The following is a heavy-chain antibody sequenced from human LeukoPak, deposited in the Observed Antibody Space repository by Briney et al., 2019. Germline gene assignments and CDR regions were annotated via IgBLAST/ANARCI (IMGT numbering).Heavy chain of an antibody. Sequence: SETLSLTCTVSGGSISSSSYYWGWIRQPPGKGLGWIGSIYYSGSTYYNPSLKSRFTISVDTSKNQFSLKLSSVTAADTAVYYCASGYYYDSSGYYLAGQANDAFDIWGQGTMVTVSS. D-gene: IGHD3-22*01. CDR3: ASGYYYDSSGYYLAGQANDAFDI. J-gene: IGHJ3*02. CDR1: GGSISSSSYY. V-gene: IGHV4-39*07. CDR2: IYYSGST.